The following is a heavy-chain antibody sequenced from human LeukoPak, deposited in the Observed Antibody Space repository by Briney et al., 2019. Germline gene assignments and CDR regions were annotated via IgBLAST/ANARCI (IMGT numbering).Heavy chain of an antibody. D-gene: IGHD4-11*01. Sequence: GRSLRLSCAASGFTFSSYAMHWVRQAPGKGLEWVAVISYDGSNKYYADSVKGRFTISRDNSKNTLYLQMNSLRAEDTAVYYCAREVGYSNYMDVWGKGTTVTVSS. CDR2: ISYDGSNK. CDR1: GFTFSSYA. CDR3: AREVGYSNYMDV. V-gene: IGHV3-30-3*01. J-gene: IGHJ6*03.